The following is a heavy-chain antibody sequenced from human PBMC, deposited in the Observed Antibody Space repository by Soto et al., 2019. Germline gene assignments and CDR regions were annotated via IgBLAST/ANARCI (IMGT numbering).Heavy chain of an antibody. D-gene: IGHD3-16*01. J-gene: IGHJ6*02. V-gene: IGHV1-18*01. CDR1: GYIFVNYG. CDR3: AMVDNYVPPTPQDV. CDR2: ISPYSGNT. Sequence: QVQLVQSGDEVRKPGSSVKVSCKSSGYIFVNYGIACVRQAPGQGLEWMGWISPYSGNTHYASKGQGRLTMTTDTSTSTAYMDLWRLTADDTAVYYCAMVDNYVPPTPQDVWGQGTTVTVSS.